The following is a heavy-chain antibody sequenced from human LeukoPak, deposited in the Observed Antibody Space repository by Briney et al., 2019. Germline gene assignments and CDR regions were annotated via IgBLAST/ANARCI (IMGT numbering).Heavy chain of an antibody. V-gene: IGHV3-30*04. CDR2: ISYDGTNK. D-gene: IGHD3-10*01. CDR1: GFTFSSYA. CDR3: ARSEYYYGSGSKRHKGGWFDP. Sequence: GGSLRLSCAASGFTFSSYAMHWVRQAPGKGLEWVALISYDGTNKYYADSVKGRFTISRDNSKNTLYLQMNSLRAEDTAVYYCARSEYYYGSGSKRHKGGWFDPWGQGTLVTVSS. J-gene: IGHJ5*02.